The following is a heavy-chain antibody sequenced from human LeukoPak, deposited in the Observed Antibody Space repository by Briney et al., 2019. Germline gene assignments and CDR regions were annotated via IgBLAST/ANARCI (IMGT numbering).Heavy chain of an antibody. Sequence: GASVKVSCKASGYTFTGYYMHWVRQAPGQGLEWMGWINPNSGGTNYAQKFQGRVTMTRDTSISTAYMELSRLRSDDTAVYYCARDRKYSSSWYHPPYYYYYYMDVWGKGTTVTVSS. CDR2: INPNSGGT. CDR3: ARDRKYSSSWYHPPYYYYYYMDV. CDR1: GYTFTGYY. D-gene: IGHD6-13*01. V-gene: IGHV1-2*02. J-gene: IGHJ6*03.